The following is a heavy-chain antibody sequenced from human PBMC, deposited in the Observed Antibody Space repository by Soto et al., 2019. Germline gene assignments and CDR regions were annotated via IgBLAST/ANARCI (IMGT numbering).Heavy chain of an antibody. D-gene: IGHD6-6*01. CDR1: GGSFSGYY. CDR2: INHSGST. V-gene: IGHV4-34*01. CDR3: ARSLFRWQLALRYYYYYMDV. Sequence: PSETLSLTCAVYGGSFSGYYWSWIRQPPGKGLEWIGEINHSGSTNYNPSIKSRVTISVDTSKNQFSLKLSSVTAADTAVYYCARSLFRWQLALRYYYYYMDVWGKGTTVTVSS. J-gene: IGHJ6*03.